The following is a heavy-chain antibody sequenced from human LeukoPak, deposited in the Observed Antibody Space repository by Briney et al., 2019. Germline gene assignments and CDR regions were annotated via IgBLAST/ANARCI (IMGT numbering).Heavy chain of an antibody. CDR1: ASMFSNYG. V-gene: IGHV3-30*02. D-gene: IGHD2-8*01. CDR2: IPYDGSRQ. J-gene: IGHJ5*02. Sequence: PGGSLRLSCTASASMFSNYGMHWVRQAPGKGLEWLAFIPYDGSRQYYADSVRGRFTISRDNSKNTLYLQMNNLRTEDTAVYYCAKDLPPNWFDPWGQGTLVTVTS. CDR3: AKDLPPNWFDP.